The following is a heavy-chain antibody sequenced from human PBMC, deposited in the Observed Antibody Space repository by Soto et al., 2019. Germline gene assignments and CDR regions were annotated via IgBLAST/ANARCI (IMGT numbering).Heavy chain of an antibody. D-gene: IGHD4-17*01. V-gene: IGHV1-58*02. CDR2: IVVGSGNT. Sequence: SVKVSCKASGFTFTSSAMQWVRQARGQRLEWIGWIVVGSGNTNYAQKFQERVTITRDMSTSTAYMELSSLRSEDTAVYYCAADHGDYNKDYYYYYMDVWGKGTKVTVS. CDR3: AADHGDYNKDYYYYYMDV. CDR1: GFTFTSSA. J-gene: IGHJ6*03.